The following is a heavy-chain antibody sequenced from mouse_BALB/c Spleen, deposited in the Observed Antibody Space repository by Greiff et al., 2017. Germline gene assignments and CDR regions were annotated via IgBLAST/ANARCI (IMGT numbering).Heavy chain of an antibody. CDR1: GFSLTDYG. Sequence: VKLMESGPGLVAPSQSLSITCTVSGFSLTDYGVSWIRQPPGKGLEWLGVIWGGGSTYYNSALKSRLSISKDNSKSQVFLKMNSLQTDDTAMYYCAYVSSFYYAMDYWGQGTSVTVSS. CDR2: IWGGGST. CDR3: AYVSSFYYAMDY. J-gene: IGHJ4*01. V-gene: IGHV2-6-5*01. D-gene: IGHD1-1*01.